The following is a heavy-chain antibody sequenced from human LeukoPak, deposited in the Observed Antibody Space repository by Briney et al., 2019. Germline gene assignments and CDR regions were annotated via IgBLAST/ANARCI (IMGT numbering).Heavy chain of an antibody. D-gene: IGHD3-22*01. J-gene: IGHJ4*02. CDR3: ARDDHYYDSSGYPPGGY. CDR1: GFTFSSYW. Sequence: GGSLRLSCAASGFTFSSYWMSWVRQAPGKGLEWVANIKQDGSEKYYVDSVKGRFTISRDNAKNSLYLQMNSLRAEDTAVYYCARDDHYYDSSGYPPGGYWGQGTQVTVSS. CDR2: IKQDGSEK. V-gene: IGHV3-7*03.